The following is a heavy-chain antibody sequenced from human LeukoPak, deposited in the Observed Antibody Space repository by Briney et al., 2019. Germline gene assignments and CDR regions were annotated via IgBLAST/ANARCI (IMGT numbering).Heavy chain of an antibody. CDR3: ARIEMATSRFDY. CDR1: GFTVSSNY. CDR2: IYSGGST. J-gene: IGHJ4*02. Sequence: GGSLRLSCAASGFTVSSNYMSWVRQAPGKGLEWVSVIYSGGSTYYADSVKGRFTISRDNSKNTLYLQMNSLRAEDTAVYYCARIEMATSRFDYWGQGTLVTVSS. D-gene: IGHD5-24*01. V-gene: IGHV3-66*02.